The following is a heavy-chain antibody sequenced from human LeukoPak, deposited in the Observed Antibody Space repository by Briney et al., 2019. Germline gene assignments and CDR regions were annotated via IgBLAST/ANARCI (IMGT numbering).Heavy chain of an antibody. J-gene: IGHJ6*02. V-gene: IGHV5-51*01. CDR2: IHPSASDT. Sequence: GESLKISCKGSGYTFTTSWSAWVRQMPGKGLEWMEIIHPSASDTRYSPSFKGQVTLSADNSITTAYLQWRSLKASDTAMYYCTRLGSGLDVWGQGTTVTVS. CDR1: GYTFTTSW. CDR3: TRLGSGLDV.